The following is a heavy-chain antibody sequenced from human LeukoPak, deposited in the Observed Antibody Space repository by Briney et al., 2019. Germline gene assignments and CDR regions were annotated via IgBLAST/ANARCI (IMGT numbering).Heavy chain of an antibody. J-gene: IGHJ4*02. V-gene: IGHV4-59*01. CDR1: GLSISTYY. CDR3: ARTEIAATLYFDF. CDR2: IYYSGST. Sequence: SETLTLTCTVSGLSISTYYWSWIRQPPGKGLEWIAYIYYSGSTNYNPSLTSRVTISEDTSKHQFSLKLSSVTAADTAVYYCARTEIAATLYFDFWGQGTLVTVSS. D-gene: IGHD2-15*01.